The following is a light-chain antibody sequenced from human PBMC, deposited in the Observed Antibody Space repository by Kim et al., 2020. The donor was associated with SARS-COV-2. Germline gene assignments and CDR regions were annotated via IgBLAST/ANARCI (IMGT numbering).Light chain of an antibody. J-gene: IGLJ2*01. CDR3: QSYNRDNVL. CDR1: GGVIDDNY. Sequence: TVTISCTRAGGVIDDNYVQWYHPRPDGVPPPVIYEDDHRPSGVSDRFSGSIDNSTNSASLTISGLSTEDEADYYCQSYNRDNVLFGGGTQLTVL. CDR2: EDD. V-gene: IGLV6-57*03.